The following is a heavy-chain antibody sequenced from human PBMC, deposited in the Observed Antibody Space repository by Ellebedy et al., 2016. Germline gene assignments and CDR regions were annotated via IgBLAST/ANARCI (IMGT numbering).Heavy chain of an antibody. J-gene: IGHJ4*02. V-gene: IGHV4-39*07. CDR2: INHSGST. CDR1: GGSISSSSYY. CDR3: ARSSGSYSHFDY. D-gene: IGHD1-26*01. Sequence: SETLSLTCTVSGGSISSSSYYRGWIRQPPGKGLEWIGEINHSGSTNYNPSLKSRVTISVDTSKNQFSLKLSSVTAADTAVYYCARSSGSYSHFDYWGQGTQVTVSS.